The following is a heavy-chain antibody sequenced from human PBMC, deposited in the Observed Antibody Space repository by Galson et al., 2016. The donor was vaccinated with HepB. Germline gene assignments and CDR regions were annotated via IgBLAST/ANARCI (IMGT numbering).Heavy chain of an antibody. D-gene: IGHD1-26*01. J-gene: IGHJ4*02. V-gene: IGHV1-46*04. CDR2: IDPSGGST. CDR1: GYMFTSDY. CDR3: ARVTTPAYYFDY. Sequence: SVKVSCKASGYMFTSDYIHWVRQAPGQGLEWMGVIDPSGGSTNYAQRLEGRVTMTRDTSTSTVYMELSSLRSEDTAVYYCARVTTPAYYFDYWGQGTLVTVSS.